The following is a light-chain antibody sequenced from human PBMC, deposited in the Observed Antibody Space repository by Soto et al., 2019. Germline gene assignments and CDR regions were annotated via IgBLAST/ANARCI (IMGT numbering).Light chain of an antibody. Sequence: LVLTQSPATLSLSPRERATLSCRTRLSVSVYLDWYQQKPGQAPRLLISDASNRATGIPARFSGSGSRTYFTLTISSLEPEDFAIYYCHQRQYWPPITFGQGTRLEMK. CDR2: DAS. CDR3: HQRQYWPPIT. V-gene: IGKV3-11*01. J-gene: IGKJ5*01. CDR1: LSVSVY.